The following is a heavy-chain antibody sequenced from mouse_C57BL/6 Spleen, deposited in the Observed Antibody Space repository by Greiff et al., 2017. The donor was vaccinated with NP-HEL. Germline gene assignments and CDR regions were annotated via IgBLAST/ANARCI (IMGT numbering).Heavy chain of an antibody. CDR2: ISYDGSN. CDR1: GYSITSGYY. Sequence: EVQLQESGPGLVKPSQSLSLTCSVTGYSITSGYYWNWIRQFPGNKLEWMGYISYDGSNNYNPSLKNRIAITRDTSKNQFFLKLNSVTTEDTATYYCARSDSSGYEAMDYWGQGTSVTVSS. CDR3: ARSDSSGYEAMDY. V-gene: IGHV3-6*01. J-gene: IGHJ4*01. D-gene: IGHD3-2*02.